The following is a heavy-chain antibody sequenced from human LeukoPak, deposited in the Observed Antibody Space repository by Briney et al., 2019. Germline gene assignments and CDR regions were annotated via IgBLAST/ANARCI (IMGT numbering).Heavy chain of an antibody. D-gene: IGHD2-2*02. V-gene: IGHV1-69*04. Sequence: GASVKVSCKASGGTFSSYAISWVRQAPGQGLAWMGRIIPILGIANYAQKFQGRVTITADKSTSTAYMELSSLRSEDTAVYYCARDGRYCSSTSCYRGAFDIWGQGTMVTVSS. J-gene: IGHJ3*02. CDR2: IIPILGIA. CDR1: GGTFSSYA. CDR3: ARDGRYCSSTSCYRGAFDI.